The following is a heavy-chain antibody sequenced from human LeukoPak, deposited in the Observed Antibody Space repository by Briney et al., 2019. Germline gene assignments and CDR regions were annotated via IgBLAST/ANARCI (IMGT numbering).Heavy chain of an antibody. CDR3: ARGGSSDYYMDV. V-gene: IGHV1-8*02. Sequence: ASLKVSCKASVYALTGYYMHWVRQAPGQGIEWMGWMNPNSVNTGYAQRFHGRATVTRNTSISTAYMELSSLRSEETDVYYCARGGSSDYYMDVWGKGTTVTISS. D-gene: IGHD3-22*01. J-gene: IGHJ6*03. CDR1: VYALTGYY. CDR2: MNPNSVNT.